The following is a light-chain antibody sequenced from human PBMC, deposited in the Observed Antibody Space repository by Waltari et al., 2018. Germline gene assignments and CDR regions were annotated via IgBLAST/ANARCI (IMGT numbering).Light chain of an antibody. J-gene: IGLJ2*01. CDR3: CSYAGSYTLV. V-gene: IGLV2-11*01. CDR2: DVS. Sequence: QSALTQPRSVSGSPGQSVTISCTGTSSDGAGYKYVSWYHPHPGKAPKLMIYDVSERPSGVPDRFSGSKSGNTASLTISGLQAEDEADYYCCSYAGSYTLVFGGGTKLTVL. CDR1: SSDGAGYKY.